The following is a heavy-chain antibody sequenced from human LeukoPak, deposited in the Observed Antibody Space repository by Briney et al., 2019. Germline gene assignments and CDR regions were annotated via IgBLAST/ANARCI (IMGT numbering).Heavy chain of an antibody. CDR2: INPSGGST. CDR1: GYTFTSYY. CDR3: AKGKQVHYYYYYYMDV. V-gene: IGHV1-46*01. Sequence: ASVKVSCKASGYTFTSYYMHWVRQAPGQGLEWMGIINPSGGSTSYAQKFQGRVTMTRDMSTSTVYMELSSLRSEDTAVYYCAKGKQVHYYYYYYMDVWGKGTTVTVSS. J-gene: IGHJ6*03. D-gene: IGHD6-13*01.